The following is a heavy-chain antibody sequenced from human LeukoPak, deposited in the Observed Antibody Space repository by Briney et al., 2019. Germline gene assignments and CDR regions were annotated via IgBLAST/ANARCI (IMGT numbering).Heavy chain of an antibody. CDR1: GFTFSSYT. Sequence: SGGSLRLSCTGSGFTFSSYTIHWVRQAPGKGLEWVSSISSGGTFVYYADSVTGRFTISRDNAGKFLYLQMDSLRADDTAIYYYATLGCAGENCPRAGRALGGYWGQGTLVTVSS. V-gene: IGHV3-21*01. CDR3: ATLGCAGENCPRAGRALGGY. J-gene: IGHJ4*02. D-gene: IGHD2-21*01. CDR2: ISSGGTFV.